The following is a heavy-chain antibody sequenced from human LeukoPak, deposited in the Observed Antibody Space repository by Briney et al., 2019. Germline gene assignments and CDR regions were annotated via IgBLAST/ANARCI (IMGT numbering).Heavy chain of an antibody. Sequence: SVKVSCKASGGTFCSYAISWVRQAPGQGLEWMGRIIPIFGTANYAQKFQGRVTITTDESTSTAYMELSSLRSEDTAVYYCARTYCSSTSCLDYAIDYWGQGTLVTVSS. D-gene: IGHD2-2*01. J-gene: IGHJ4*02. CDR1: GGTFCSYA. CDR3: ARTYCSSTSCLDYAIDY. V-gene: IGHV1-69*05. CDR2: IIPIFGTA.